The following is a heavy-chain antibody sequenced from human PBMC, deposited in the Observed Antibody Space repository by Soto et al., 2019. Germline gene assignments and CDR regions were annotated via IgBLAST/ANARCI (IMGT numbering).Heavy chain of an antibody. CDR2: INHSGST. Sequence: QVQLQQWGAGLLKPSETLSLTCAVYGGSFSGYYWSWIRQPPGKGLEWIGEINHSGSTNYNPSLKGRVTISVDTSKNQFSLKLSSVTAADTAVYYCARALIVVVVAAFNWFDPWGQGTLVTVSS. V-gene: IGHV4-34*01. D-gene: IGHD2-15*01. J-gene: IGHJ5*02. CDR3: ARALIVVVVAAFNWFDP. CDR1: GGSFSGYY.